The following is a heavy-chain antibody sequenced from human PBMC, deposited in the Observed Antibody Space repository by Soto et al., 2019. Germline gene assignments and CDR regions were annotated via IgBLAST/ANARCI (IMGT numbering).Heavy chain of an antibody. J-gene: IGHJ6*02. CDR1: GGSFTTFI. CDR3: AKSPNHGSATPSYYDMDV. CDR2: IIPVLGVE. D-gene: IGHD2-15*01. Sequence: QVQLVQSGAEVKKPGSSVKVSCKASGGSFTTFIVTWVRQAPGQGLEWMGRIIPVLGVEYYAQKFQGRVTITADKSTNAAYMELSSLRSEDTAVYYCAKSPNHGSATPSYYDMDVWGLGTTVTVSS. V-gene: IGHV1-69*02.